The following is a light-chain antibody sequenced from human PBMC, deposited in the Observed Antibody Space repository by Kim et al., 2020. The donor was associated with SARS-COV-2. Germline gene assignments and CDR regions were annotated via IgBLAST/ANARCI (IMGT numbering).Light chain of an antibody. V-gene: IGKV3D-20*01. Sequence: EIVLTQSPVTLSLSPGERATLSCGASQSVSSNYLVWYQQKPGLAPRLLIYDASKRATGIPDRFSGSGSGTDFTLTITRLEPEDFAVYYCQQYGSSPYTFGQGTKLEI. CDR1: QSVSSNY. CDR2: DAS. CDR3: QQYGSSPYT. J-gene: IGKJ2*01.